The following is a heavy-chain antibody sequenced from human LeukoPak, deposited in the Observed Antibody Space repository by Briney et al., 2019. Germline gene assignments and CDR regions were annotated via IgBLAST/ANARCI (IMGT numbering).Heavy chain of an antibody. J-gene: IGHJ6*03. Sequence: SGTLSLTCAVYGGSFSGYYWSWIRQPPGKGLEWIGEINHSGSTNYNPSLKSRVTISVDTSKNQFSLKLSSVTAADTAVYYCARQTRTPRYYYYYMDVWGKGTTVTISS. CDR3: ARQTRTPRYYYYYMDV. D-gene: IGHD2-15*01. V-gene: IGHV4-34*01. CDR1: GGSFSGYY. CDR2: INHSGST.